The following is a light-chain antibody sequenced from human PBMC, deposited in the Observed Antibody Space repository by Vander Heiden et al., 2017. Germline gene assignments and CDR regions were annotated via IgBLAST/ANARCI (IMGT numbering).Light chain of an antibody. J-gene: IGLJ2*01. CDR1: SSDVGGYNY. CDR2: DVS. V-gene: IGLV2-14*01. CDR3: SSYTSSSTLDVV. Sequence: QSALTQPASVSGSPGQSITISCTGTSSDVGGYNYVSWYQQHPGKAPKLMIYDVSNRPSGVSNRFSGSKSSNTASLTISGLQAEDEADDYCSSYTSSSTLDVVFGGGTKLTVL.